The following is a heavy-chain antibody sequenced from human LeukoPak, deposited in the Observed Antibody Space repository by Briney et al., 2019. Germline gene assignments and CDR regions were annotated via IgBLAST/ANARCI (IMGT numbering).Heavy chain of an antibody. Sequence: ASVKVSCKASGYTFTSYDINWVRQATGQGLEWMGWMNPNSGNTGYAQKFQGRVTMTRNTSISTAYMELSSLRSEDAAVYYCARPGYCSSTSCYAFDYWGQGTLVTVSS. J-gene: IGHJ4*02. CDR3: ARPGYCSSTSCYAFDY. D-gene: IGHD2-2*03. CDR2: MNPNSGNT. CDR1: GYTFTSYD. V-gene: IGHV1-8*01.